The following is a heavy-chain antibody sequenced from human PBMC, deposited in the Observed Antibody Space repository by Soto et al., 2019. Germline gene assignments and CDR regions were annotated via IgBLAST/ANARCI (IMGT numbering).Heavy chain of an antibody. CDR1: GFTFGDYA. V-gene: IGHV3-49*03. CDR2: IRSKPYGVTA. CDR3: TTNYYDSSGYDNWFDP. J-gene: IGHJ5*02. D-gene: IGHD3-22*01. Sequence: PGGSLRLSCTGSGFTFGDYAMSWFRQAPGKGLEWVGFIRSKPYGVTAEYAASVKGRSTISRDDSKSIACLQMNSLKTEDTAVYYCTTNYYDSSGYDNWFDPWGQGTLVTV.